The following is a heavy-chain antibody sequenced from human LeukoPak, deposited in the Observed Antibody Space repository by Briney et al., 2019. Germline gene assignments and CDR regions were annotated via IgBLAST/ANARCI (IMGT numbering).Heavy chain of an antibody. CDR3: ARERINCRGDCYDY. CDR2: IGTGDNK. V-gene: IGHV3-48*03. CDR1: GFTFSSYE. J-gene: IGHJ4*02. Sequence: GSLRLSCEASGFTFSSYEMNWVRQAPGKGLEWVSYIGTGDNKHYADSLKGRFTTSRDDAKNSLYLQMNSLEADDTAVYYCARERINCRGDCYDYWGQGTLVTVSS. D-gene: IGHD2-15*01.